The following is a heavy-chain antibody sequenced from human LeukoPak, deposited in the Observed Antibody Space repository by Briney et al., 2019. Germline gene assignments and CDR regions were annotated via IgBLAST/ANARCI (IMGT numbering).Heavy chain of an antibody. D-gene: IGHD6-13*01. J-gene: IGHJ2*01. V-gene: IGHV5-10-1*01. CDR1: GYRFTNYW. CDR2: IDPSDSYT. CDR3: ARERSSNWYFDV. Sequence: GESLKISCKGSGYRFTNYWISWVRQMPGKGLEWMGRIDPSDSYTNYSPSFQGHVTISADKSISTAYLQWSSLKASDTAMYYCARERSSNWYFDVWGRGTLVTVSS.